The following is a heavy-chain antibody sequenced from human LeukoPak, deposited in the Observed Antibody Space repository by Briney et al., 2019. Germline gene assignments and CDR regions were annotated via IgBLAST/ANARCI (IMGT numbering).Heavy chain of an antibody. CDR1: GYTFTSYA. CDR2: INAGNGNT. D-gene: IGHD3-16*01. J-gene: IGHJ6*04. V-gene: IGHV1-3*01. Sequence: GASVKVSCKASGYTFTSYATHWVRQAPGQRLEWMGWINAGNGNTKYSQKFQGRVTITRDTSASTAYMELSSLRSEDTAVYYCARDPYDYYYYGMDVWGKGTAVTVPS. CDR3: ARDPYDYYYYGMDV.